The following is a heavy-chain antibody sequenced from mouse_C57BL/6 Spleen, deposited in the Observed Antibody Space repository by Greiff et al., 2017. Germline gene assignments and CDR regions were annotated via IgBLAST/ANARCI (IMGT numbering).Heavy chain of an antibody. Sequence: QVHVKQPGAELVRPGSSVKLSCKASGYTFTSYWMHWVKQRPIQGLEWIGNIDPSDSETHYNQKFKDKATLPVDKSSSTAYMQLSSLTSEDSAVYYCARGRGTRGYWYFDVWGTGTTVTVSS. D-gene: IGHD1-1*01. J-gene: IGHJ1*03. V-gene: IGHV1-52*01. CDR1: GYTFTSYW. CDR3: ARGRGTRGYWYFDV. CDR2: IDPSDSET.